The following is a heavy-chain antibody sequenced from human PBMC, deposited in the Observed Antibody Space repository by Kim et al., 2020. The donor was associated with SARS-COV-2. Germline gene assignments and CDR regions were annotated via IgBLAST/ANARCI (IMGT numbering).Heavy chain of an antibody. J-gene: IGHJ4*02. Sequence: GGSLRLSCAASGFTFSSYAMHWVRQAPGKGLEWVAVISYDGSNKYYADSVKGRFTISRDNSKNTLYLQMNSLRAEDTAVYYCARVLRGEYSGTGGDYWGQGTLVTVSS. D-gene: IGHD1-26*01. CDR2: ISYDGSNK. CDR1: GFTFSSYA. CDR3: ARVLRGEYSGTGGDY. V-gene: IGHV3-30*04.